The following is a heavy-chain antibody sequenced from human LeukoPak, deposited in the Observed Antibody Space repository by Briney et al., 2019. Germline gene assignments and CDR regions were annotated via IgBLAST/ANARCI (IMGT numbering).Heavy chain of an antibody. CDR3: AELGITMIGGV. V-gene: IGHV3-21*01. D-gene: IGHD3-10*02. CDR2: ISSSSSSI. J-gene: IGHJ6*04. Sequence: GGSLRLSCAASGFTFSSYSMNWVRQAPGRGLEWVSSISSSSSSIYYADSVKGRFTISRDNAKNSLYLQMNSLRAEDTAVYYCAELGITMIGGVWGKGTTVTISS. CDR1: GFTFSSYS.